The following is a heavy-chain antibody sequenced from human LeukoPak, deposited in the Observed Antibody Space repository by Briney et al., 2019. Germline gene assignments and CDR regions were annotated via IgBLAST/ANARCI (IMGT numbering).Heavy chain of an antibody. V-gene: IGHV4-34*01. CDR3: ARGEDGTGDYRPTYFDS. CDR1: GGSFSDYY. D-gene: IGHD4-17*01. Sequence: SETLSLTCAVYGGSFSDYYWNWIRQPPGKGLEWIGEINHGGGTKYNPSPKSRATISVDTSKEQFSLNLSSVTAADTAVYYCARGEDGTGDYRPTYFDSWGQGTLVTVSS. J-gene: IGHJ4*02. CDR2: INHGGGT.